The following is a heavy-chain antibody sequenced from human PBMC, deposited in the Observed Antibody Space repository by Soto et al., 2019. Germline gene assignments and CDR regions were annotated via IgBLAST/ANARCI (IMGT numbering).Heavy chain of an antibody. CDR3: ARQGGWFDP. D-gene: IGHD1-26*01. CDR2: IYYIGST. Sequence: QVQLQESGPGLVKPSETLSLTCTVSGGSIRSYYWSWIRQPPWKGLEWIGSIYYIGSTNYKPSLKSRVTISVDTSKNQFSLKLNSVTAADTAVYYCARQGGWFDPWGQGTLVTVSS. CDR1: GGSIRSYY. V-gene: IGHV4-59*08. J-gene: IGHJ5*02.